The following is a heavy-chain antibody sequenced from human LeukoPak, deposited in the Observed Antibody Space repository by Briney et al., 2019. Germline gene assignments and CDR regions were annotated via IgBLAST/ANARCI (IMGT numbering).Heavy chain of an antibody. CDR2: IIPIFGTA. CDR3: ARGTLRGFHALYYYYGMDV. J-gene: IGHJ6*02. D-gene: IGHD1-14*01. CDR1: GGTFSSYA. Sequence: ASVKVSCKASGGTFSSYAISWVRQAPGQGLEWMGGIIPIFGTANYAQKFQGRVTITADESTSTAYMELSSLRSEDTAVYYCARGTLRGFHALYYYYGMDVWGQGTTVTVSS. V-gene: IGHV1-69*13.